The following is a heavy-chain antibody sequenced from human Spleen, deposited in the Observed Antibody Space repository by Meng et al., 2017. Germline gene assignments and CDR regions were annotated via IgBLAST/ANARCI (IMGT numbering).Heavy chain of an antibody. CDR1: GYSITSDHF. Sequence: LSLTCSVSGYSITSDHFWGWFRQPPGKGLEWVGFIRSKAYGGTTEYAASVKGRFTISRDDSKSIAYLQMNSLKTEDTAVYYCTRDASSGYHTEAFDIWGQGTMVTVSS. D-gene: IGHD3-22*01. CDR3: TRDASSGYHTEAFDI. J-gene: IGHJ3*02. V-gene: IGHV3-49*03. CDR2: IRSKAYGGTT.